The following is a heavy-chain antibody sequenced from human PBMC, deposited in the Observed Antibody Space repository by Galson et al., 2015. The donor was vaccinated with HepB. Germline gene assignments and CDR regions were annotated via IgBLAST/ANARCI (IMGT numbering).Heavy chain of an antibody. CDR2: IIPILGIA. D-gene: IGHD3-10*01. CDR3: ASNGSGSRKNYYGMDV. J-gene: IGHJ6*02. V-gene: IGHV1-69*02. CDR1: GGTFSSYT. Sequence: SVKVSCKASGGTFSSYTISWVRQAPGQGLEWMGRIIPILGIANYAQKFQGRVTITADKSTSTAYMELSSLRSEDTAVYYCASNGSGSRKNYYGMDVWGQGTTVTVSS.